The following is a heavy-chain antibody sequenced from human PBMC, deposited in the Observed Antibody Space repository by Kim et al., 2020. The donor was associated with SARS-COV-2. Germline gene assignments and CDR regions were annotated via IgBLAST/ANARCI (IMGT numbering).Heavy chain of an antibody. CDR3: ARALGELSPVDY. CDR2: IYYSGST. V-gene: IGHV4-31*03. Sequence: SETLSLTCTVSGGSISSGGYYWSWIRQHPGKGLEWIGYIYYSGSTYYNPSLKSRVTISVDTSKNQFSLKLSSVTAADTAVYYCARALGELSPVDYWGQGTLVTVSS. D-gene: IGHD3-16*02. J-gene: IGHJ4*02. CDR1: GGSISSGGYY.